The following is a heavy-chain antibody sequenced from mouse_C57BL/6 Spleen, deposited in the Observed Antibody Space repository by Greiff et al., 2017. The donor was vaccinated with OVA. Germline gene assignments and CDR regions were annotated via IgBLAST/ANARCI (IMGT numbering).Heavy chain of an antibody. Sequence: DVKLVESEGGLVQPGSSMKLSCTASGFTFSDYYMAWVRQVPEKGLEWVANINYDGSSTYYLDSLKSRFIISRDNAKNILYLQMSSLKSEDTATYYCARLLLRSSYYAMDYWGQGTSVTVSS. D-gene: IGHD1-1*01. CDR3: ARLLLRSSYYAMDY. CDR2: INYDGSST. J-gene: IGHJ4*01. V-gene: IGHV5-16*01. CDR1: GFTFSDYY.